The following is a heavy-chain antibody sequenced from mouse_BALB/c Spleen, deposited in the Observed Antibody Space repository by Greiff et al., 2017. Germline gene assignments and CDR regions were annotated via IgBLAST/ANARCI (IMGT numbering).Heavy chain of an antibody. V-gene: IGHV5-17*02. CDR3: ARAMITTYYAMDY. CDR1: GFTFSSFG. D-gene: IGHD2-4*01. Sequence: DVHLVESGGGLVQPGGSRKLSCAASGFTFSSFGMHWVRQAPEKGLEWVAYISSGSSTIYYADTVKGRFTISRDNPKNTLFLQMTSLRSEDTAMYYCARAMITTYYAMDYWGQGTSVTVSS. CDR2: ISSGSSTI. J-gene: IGHJ4*01.